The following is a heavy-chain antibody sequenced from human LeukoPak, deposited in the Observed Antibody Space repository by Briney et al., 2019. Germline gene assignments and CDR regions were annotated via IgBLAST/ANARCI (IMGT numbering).Heavy chain of an antibody. D-gene: IGHD6-13*01. Sequence: PSETLSLTCTVSGGSISTYYWSWIRQPPGKGPEWVGYINYSGYTDYNPSLKSRATISVDTSKNQFSLKLRSVTAADTAVYYCAREYSSFEYWGQGILVTVSS. CDR3: AREYSSFEY. J-gene: IGHJ4*02. CDR2: INYSGYT. V-gene: IGHV4-59*01. CDR1: GGSISTYY.